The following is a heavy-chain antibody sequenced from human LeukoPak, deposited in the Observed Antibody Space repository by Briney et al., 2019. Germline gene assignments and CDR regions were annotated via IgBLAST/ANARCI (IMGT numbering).Heavy chain of an antibody. CDR1: GDSISSGSYY. J-gene: IGHJ4*02. CDR3: ASGEGLRTYYDFWSGYFTPFEAPDY. Sequence: PSQTLSLTCTVSGDSISSGSYYWSWIRQPAGEGLEWIGRIYSSGRTHYSPSLKSRVTISVDTSRNRFSLRLSSVTAADTAVYYCASGEGLRTYYDFWSGYFTPFEAPDYWGQGTLVTVSS. V-gene: IGHV4-61*02. CDR2: IYSSGRT. D-gene: IGHD3-3*01.